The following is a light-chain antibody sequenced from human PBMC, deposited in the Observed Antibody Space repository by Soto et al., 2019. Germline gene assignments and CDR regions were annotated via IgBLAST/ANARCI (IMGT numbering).Light chain of an antibody. CDR2: EAS. Sequence: EIVLTQSPATLSLSPWEGATLSCRASQSVSSSYLAWYQQKPGQAPRLLMYEASNRATGIPARFSGGGSGTDFTLTISSLEPEDFAVYYCQQRSDWPWTFGQGTKVDIK. CDR1: QSVSSSY. J-gene: IGKJ1*01. CDR3: QQRSDWPWT. V-gene: IGKV3-11*01.